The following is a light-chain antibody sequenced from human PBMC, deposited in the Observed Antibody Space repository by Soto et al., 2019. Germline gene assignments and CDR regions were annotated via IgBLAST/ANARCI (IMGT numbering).Light chain of an antibody. CDR3: QQSYSTPSIT. Sequence: DVQMIRSPSSLSASVGDRVTITCRASQRISTFLNWYQQKPGKAPKLMXYAASSLQSGVPSRFSGSGSGTDLTLTISSLQTEDFAVYYCQQSYSTPSITFGQGTRLEIK. V-gene: IGKV1-39*01. CDR1: QRISTF. J-gene: IGKJ5*01. CDR2: AAS.